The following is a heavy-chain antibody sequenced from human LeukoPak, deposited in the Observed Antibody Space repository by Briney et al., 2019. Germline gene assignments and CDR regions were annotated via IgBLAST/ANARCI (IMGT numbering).Heavy chain of an antibody. J-gene: IGHJ4*02. Sequence: SETLSLTCTVSGGSISSSSYYWGWIRQPPGKGLEWIGSIYYSGSTYYNPSLKSRVTISVDTSKNQFSLKLSSVTAADTAVYYCARHMPYGSGSYSPDYWGQRTLVTVSS. CDR2: IYYSGST. V-gene: IGHV4-39*01. D-gene: IGHD3-10*01. CDR1: GGSISSSSYY. CDR3: ARHMPYGSGSYSPDY.